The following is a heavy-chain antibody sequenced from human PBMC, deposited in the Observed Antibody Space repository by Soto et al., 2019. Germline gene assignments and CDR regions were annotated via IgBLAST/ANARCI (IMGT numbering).Heavy chain of an antibody. Sequence: PGGSLRLSCAASGFTFSSYATHWVRQAPGKGLEWVAVISYDGSNKYYADSVKGRFTISRDNSKNTLYLQMNSLRAEDTAVYYCARGSKDSYPGSRIFDFWGRGTLVTVSS. CDR2: ISYDGSNK. D-gene: IGHD2-15*01. CDR3: ARGSKDSYPGSRIFDF. CDR1: GFTFSSYA. V-gene: IGHV3-30-3*01. J-gene: IGHJ4*02.